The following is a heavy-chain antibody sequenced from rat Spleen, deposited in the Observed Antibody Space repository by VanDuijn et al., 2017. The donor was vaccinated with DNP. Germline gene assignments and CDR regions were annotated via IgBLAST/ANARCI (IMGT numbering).Heavy chain of an antibody. D-gene: IGHD1-5*01. CDR2: IIYDSSST. J-gene: IGHJ4*01. Sequence: EVQLVESGGGLVQPGNSLKLSCAASGFTFSDYAMAWVSQSPKKGLEWVATIIYDSSSTYYRDSVKGRLTISRDNAKATLYLQMNSLRPEDTATYYCTRGRVQYYYAMDVWGQGTSVTVSS. V-gene: IGHV5-17*01. CDR3: TRGRVQYYYAMDV. CDR1: GFTFSDYA.